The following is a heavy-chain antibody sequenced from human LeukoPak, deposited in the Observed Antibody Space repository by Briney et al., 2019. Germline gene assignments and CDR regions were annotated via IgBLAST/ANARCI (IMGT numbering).Heavy chain of an antibody. J-gene: IGHJ4*02. Sequence: SETLSLTCTVSGGPISSSSYYWGWIRQPPGKGLEWIGSIYYSGSTYYNPSLKSRVTISVDTSKNQFSLKLSSVTAADTAVYYCACRPKYCSSTSCYGDYWGQETLVTGSS. D-gene: IGHD2-2*01. CDR3: ACRPKYCSSTSCYGDY. V-gene: IGHV4-39*01. CDR2: IYYSGST. CDR1: GGPISSSSYY.